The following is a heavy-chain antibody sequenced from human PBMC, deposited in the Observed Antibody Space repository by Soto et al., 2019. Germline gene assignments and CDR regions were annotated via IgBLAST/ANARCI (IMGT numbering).Heavy chain of an antibody. CDR2: INAGNWNT. J-gene: IGHJ4*02. Sequence: ASVKVSCKASGYTFSNFAMHWVRQAPGQRLEWMGWINAGNWNTKFSQKFQGRVTITSDTSASTAYMELNTLRVEDTAIYYCASYLWGTYRYFHYWGQGTPVTVSS. CDR3: ASYLWGTYRYFHY. CDR1: GYTFSNFA. D-gene: IGHD3-16*01. V-gene: IGHV1-3*01.